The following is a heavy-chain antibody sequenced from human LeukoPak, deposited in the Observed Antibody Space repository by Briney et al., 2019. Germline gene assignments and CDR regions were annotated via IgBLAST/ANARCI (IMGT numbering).Heavy chain of an antibody. D-gene: IGHD5-18*01. J-gene: IGHJ4*02. CDR1: GFTFSAYS. V-gene: IGHV3-48*01. CDR3: AKGIELWLTYFDH. CDR2: SSTTGNTI. Sequence: GGSLRLSCAASGFTFSAYSMIWVRQAPGKGLEWVSYSSTTGNTIHYTDSVKGRFTISRDNSKNTLSLQMNSLRAEDTAVYYCAKGIELWLTYFDHWGQGTLVTASS.